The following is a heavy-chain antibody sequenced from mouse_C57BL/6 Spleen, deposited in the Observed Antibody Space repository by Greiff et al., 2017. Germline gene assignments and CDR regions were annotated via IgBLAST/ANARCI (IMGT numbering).Heavy chain of an antibody. V-gene: IGHV5-9-1*02. CDR2: ISSGGDYT. D-gene: IGHD2-10*02. Sequence: EVMLVESGEGLVKPGGSLKLSCAASGFTFSSYAMSWVRQTPEKRLEWVAYISSGGDYTYYADTVKGRFTISRDNARNTLYLQMSSLKSEDTAMDYCTRDWYGSSYCAMDYWGQGTSVTVSS. J-gene: IGHJ4*01. CDR1: GFTFSSYA. CDR3: TRDWYGSSYCAMDY.